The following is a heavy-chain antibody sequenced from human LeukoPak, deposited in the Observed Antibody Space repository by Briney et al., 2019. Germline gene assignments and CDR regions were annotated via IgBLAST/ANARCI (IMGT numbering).Heavy chain of an antibody. CDR3: ARELGY. V-gene: IGHV3-53*01. Sequence: GGSLRLSCAAPGFTFSSYAMSWVRQAPGKGLEWVSVIYSGGSTYYADSVKGRFTISRDNSKNTLYLQMNSLRAEDTAVYYCARELGYWGQGTLVTVSS. CDR1: GFTFSSYA. CDR2: IYSGGST. J-gene: IGHJ4*02. D-gene: IGHD3-16*01.